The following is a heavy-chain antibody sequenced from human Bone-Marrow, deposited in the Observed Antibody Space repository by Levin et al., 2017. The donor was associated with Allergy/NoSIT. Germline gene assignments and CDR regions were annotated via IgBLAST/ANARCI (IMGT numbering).Heavy chain of an antibody. CDR2: VSTGNVM. D-gene: IGHD2-21*02. J-gene: IGHJ6*03. Sequence: PGESLKISCATSGFSFRNYGMSWVRQAPGKGLEWVSGVSTGNVMYHADSVKGRFTTPRDNVKNILYLQMNNLRVEDTGTYYCAKLGDDYRPGGRYYWDVWGKGTSVTVSS. CDR3: AKLGDDYRPGGRYYWDV. CDR1: GFSFRNYG. V-gene: IGHV3-23*01.